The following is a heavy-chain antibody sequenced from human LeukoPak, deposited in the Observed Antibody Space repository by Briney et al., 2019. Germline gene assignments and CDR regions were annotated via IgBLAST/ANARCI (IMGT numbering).Heavy chain of an antibody. J-gene: IGHJ4*02. CDR1: GFTFSNSW. V-gene: IGHV3-74*01. D-gene: IGHD3-10*01. CDR3: ARAGYYRFDY. CDR2: INSDGSTI. Sequence: PGGSLRLSCAASGFTFSNSWVHWVRHAPGKGLMWLSRINSDGSTIDYADSVKGRFTTSRDNAKNTLYLQMNSLRAEDTAVYYCARAGYYRFDYWGQGTLVTVSS.